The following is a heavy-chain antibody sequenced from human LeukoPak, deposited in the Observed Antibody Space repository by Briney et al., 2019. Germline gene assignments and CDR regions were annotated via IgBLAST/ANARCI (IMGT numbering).Heavy chain of an antibody. Sequence: PGGSLRLSCAASGFTFSSHWLHWARQTPGKGLVWVSSINRDGTTTTYADSVKGRFTISRDNSKNTVSLEMNSLRAEDTAVYYCARGAFFDILTGYYQTQYYYPMDVWGRGTTVTVSS. J-gene: IGHJ6*02. CDR1: GFTFSSHW. CDR2: INRDGTTT. V-gene: IGHV3-74*01. D-gene: IGHD3-9*01. CDR3: ARGAFFDILTGYYQTQYYYPMDV.